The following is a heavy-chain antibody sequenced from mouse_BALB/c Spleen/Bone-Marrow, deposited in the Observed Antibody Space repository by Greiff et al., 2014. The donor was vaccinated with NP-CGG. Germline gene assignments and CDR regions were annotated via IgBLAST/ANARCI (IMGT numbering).Heavy chain of an antibody. Sequence: VKLQESGAELMKPGASVKISCMATGYTFSSYWIEWVKQRPGHGLEWIGEILPGSGSTNYNEKFKGKATFTADTSSNTAYMQLSSLTSEDSAVYYCARRLLYYFDYWGQGTTLTVSS. D-gene: IGHD1-2*01. CDR3: ARRLLYYFDY. J-gene: IGHJ2*01. CDR1: GYTFSSYW. V-gene: IGHV1-9*01. CDR2: ILPGSGST.